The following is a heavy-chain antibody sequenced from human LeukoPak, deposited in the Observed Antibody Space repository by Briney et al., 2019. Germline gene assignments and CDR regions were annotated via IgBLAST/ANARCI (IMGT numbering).Heavy chain of an antibody. CDR2: ISGSGGST. Sequence: QTGGSLRLSCAASGFTFSSYAMSWVRQAPGKGLEWVSAISGSGGSTYYADSVKGRFTISRDNSKKSLFLQMSSLRAEDTALYYCARDAFADSSGGSFDFWGQGTLVTVSS. J-gene: IGHJ4*02. CDR1: GFTFSSYA. V-gene: IGHV3-23*01. D-gene: IGHD3-16*01. CDR3: ARDAFADSSGGSFDF.